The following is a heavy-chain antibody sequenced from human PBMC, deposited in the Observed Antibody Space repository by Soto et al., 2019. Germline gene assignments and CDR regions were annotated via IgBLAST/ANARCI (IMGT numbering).Heavy chain of an antibody. CDR2: ISGSGGST. J-gene: IGHJ4*02. V-gene: IGHV3-23*01. D-gene: IGHD3-10*01. CDR1: VFTFSSYA. Sequence: GGSLRLSCAASVFTFSSYAMSWVRQAPGKGLEWVSAISGSGGSTYYADSVKGRFTISRDNSKNTLYLQMNSLRAEDTAVYYCAKEPAYYYGSGSQYFDYWGQGTLVTVSS. CDR3: AKEPAYYYGSGSQYFDY.